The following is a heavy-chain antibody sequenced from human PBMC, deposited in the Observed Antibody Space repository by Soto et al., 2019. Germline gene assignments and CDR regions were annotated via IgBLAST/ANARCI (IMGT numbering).Heavy chain of an antibody. CDR1: GFTFSGSG. Sequence: AGGSLRLSCAASGFTFSGSGIHWVRQASGKGLEWVGRIRTKTNNYATAYAASVKGRFTISRDDSKNMAYLQMNRLKTEDTAVYYCTAMAGIDYWGQGTLVTVSS. J-gene: IGHJ4*02. CDR2: IRTKTNNYAT. D-gene: IGHD6-19*01. CDR3: TAMAGIDY. V-gene: IGHV3-73*01.